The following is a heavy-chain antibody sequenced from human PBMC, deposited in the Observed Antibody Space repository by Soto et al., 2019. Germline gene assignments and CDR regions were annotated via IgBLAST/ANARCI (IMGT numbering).Heavy chain of an antibody. CDR3: AGQSPGAGDRAFDL. Sequence: QVQLVQSGAELKKPGSSVKVSCKPSGGTFNSYTFGWVRQAPGQGLGWVGRIIPILGLTNNAQKFQGRLTVTADKSTATAYMELSSPRSEATAIYYCAGQSPGAGDRAFDLWGQGTMVTVSS. J-gene: IGHJ3*01. CDR2: IIPILGLT. D-gene: IGHD3-16*01. V-gene: IGHV1-69*02. CDR1: GGTFNSYT.